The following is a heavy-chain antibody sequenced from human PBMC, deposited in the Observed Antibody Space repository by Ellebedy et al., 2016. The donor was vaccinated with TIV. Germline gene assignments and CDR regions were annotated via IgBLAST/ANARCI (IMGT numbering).Heavy chain of an antibody. CDR2: IKQDGSVK. Sequence: GGSLRLXXAASGFTFSSYWMHWVRQAPGKGLEWVANIKQDGSVKKYVDSVKGRFTISRDNGKNSLYLQMNSLRAEDTAVYYCAREDSSGWYFNWGQGTLVTVSS. CDR1: GFTFSSYW. J-gene: IGHJ4*02. V-gene: IGHV3-7*01. D-gene: IGHD6-19*01. CDR3: AREDSSGWYFN.